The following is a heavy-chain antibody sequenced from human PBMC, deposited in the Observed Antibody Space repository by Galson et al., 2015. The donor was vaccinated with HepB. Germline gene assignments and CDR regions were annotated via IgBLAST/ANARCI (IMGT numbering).Heavy chain of an antibody. CDR2: ISGSGDST. V-gene: IGHV3-23*01. CDR1: GFSFSNSA. J-gene: IGHJ5*02. CDR3: AKDLAIFGVLKSVRSDWFDP. Sequence: SLRLSCAVSGFSFSNSAMTWVRQAPGKGLEWVSGISGSGDSTYYADSVKGRFTISRDNFKNTLYLQMNSLRAEDTALYYCAKDLAIFGVLKSVRSDWFDPWGQGTLVTVSS. D-gene: IGHD3-3*01.